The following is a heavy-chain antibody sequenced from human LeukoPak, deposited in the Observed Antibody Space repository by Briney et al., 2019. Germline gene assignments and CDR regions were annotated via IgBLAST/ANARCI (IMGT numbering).Heavy chain of an antibody. CDR1: EFTVSSNY. J-gene: IGHJ6*03. V-gene: IGHV3-66*01. CDR3: AREREEPIFYYYYMDV. D-gene: IGHD3-9*01. Sequence: GGSLRLSCAASEFTVSSNYMSWVRQAPGKGLEWVSVIYSGGSTYYADSVKGRFTISRDNAKNSLYLQMNSLRAEDTAVYYCAREREEPIFYYYYMDVWGKGTTVTISS. CDR2: IYSGGST.